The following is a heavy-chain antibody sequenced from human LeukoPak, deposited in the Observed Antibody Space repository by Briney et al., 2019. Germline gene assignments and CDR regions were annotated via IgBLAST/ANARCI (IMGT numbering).Heavy chain of an antibody. V-gene: IGHV3-23*01. J-gene: IGHJ4*02. CDR1: GFTLITYA. CDR2: ISGSGDST. D-gene: IGHD1-26*01. CDR3: ARDSQVGTTNYLDY. Sequence: GGSLRLSWAAAGFTLITYAMTWVRQAAGRGRGWVAVISGSGDSTNYAGSVEGRFTIYRDNSRNTLYLQMNSLRADDPAVYYCARDSQVGTTNYLDYWGQGTLVTVSS.